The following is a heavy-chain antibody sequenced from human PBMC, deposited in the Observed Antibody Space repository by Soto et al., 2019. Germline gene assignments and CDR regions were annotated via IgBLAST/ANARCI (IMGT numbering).Heavy chain of an antibody. CDR1: GFTVSSNY. CDR2: IYSGGST. J-gene: IGHJ6*03. CDR3: ARDLSGITGTPPRYYYYMDV. Sequence: GGSLRLSCAASGFTVSSNYMSWVRQAPGKGLEWVSVIYSGGSTYYADSVKGRFTISRDNSKNTLYLQMNSLRAEDTAVYYCARDLSGITGTPPRYYYYMDVWGKGTTVTVSS. V-gene: IGHV3-66*01. D-gene: IGHD1-7*01.